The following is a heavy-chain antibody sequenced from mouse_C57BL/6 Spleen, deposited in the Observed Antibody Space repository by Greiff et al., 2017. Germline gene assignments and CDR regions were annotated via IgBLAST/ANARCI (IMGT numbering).Heavy chain of an antibody. V-gene: IGHV1-75*01. CDR3: ARSENYYGSKYFDV. D-gene: IGHD1-1*01. J-gene: IGHJ1*03. CDR1: GYTFTDYY. Sequence: VQLQQSGPELVKPGASVKISCKASGYTFTDYYINWVKQRPGQGLEWIGWIFPGSGSTYYNEKFKGKATLTVDTSSSTAYMLLSSLTSEDSAVYFCARSENYYGSKYFDVWGTGTTVTVSS. CDR2: IFPGSGST.